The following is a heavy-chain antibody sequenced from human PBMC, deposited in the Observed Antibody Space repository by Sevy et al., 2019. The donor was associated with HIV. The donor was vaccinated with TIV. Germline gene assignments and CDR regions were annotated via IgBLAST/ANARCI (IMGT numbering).Heavy chain of an antibody. Sequence: SETLSLTCSVSGGSISSYYWSWIRQPPGKGLEWIDYSGSTNYNSSLKSRVTISVDRSKNQFSLKLRSVTAADSATYYCARVRYTYGFSIFFDYWGQGILVTVSS. CDR3: ARVRYTYGFSIFFDY. J-gene: IGHJ4*02. CDR2: YSGST. V-gene: IGHV4-59*01. D-gene: IGHD5-18*01. CDR1: GGSISSYY.